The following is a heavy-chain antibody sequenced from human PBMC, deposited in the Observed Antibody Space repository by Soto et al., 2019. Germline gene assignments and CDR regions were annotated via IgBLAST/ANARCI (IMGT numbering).Heavy chain of an antibody. Sequence: GSLRLSCAASGFTFSSYWMHWVRQAPGKGLVWVSRINSDGSSTSYADSVKGRFTISRDNAKNTLYLQMNSLRAEDTAVYYCARGSASLLPTDYWGQGTLVTVSS. CDR2: INSDGSST. CDR3: ARGSASLLPTDY. J-gene: IGHJ4*02. CDR1: GFTFSSYW. D-gene: IGHD2-15*01. V-gene: IGHV3-74*01.